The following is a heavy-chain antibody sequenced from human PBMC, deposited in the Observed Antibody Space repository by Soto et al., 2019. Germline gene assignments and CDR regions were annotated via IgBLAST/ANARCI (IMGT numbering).Heavy chain of an antibody. J-gene: IGHJ4*02. CDR3: ARGRSDYGDYGVDY. CDR2: MNPNSGNT. V-gene: IGHV1-8*01. Sequence: ASVKVSCKASGYTFTSYDINWVRQATGQGLEWMGWMNPNSGNTGYAQKFQGRVTMTRNTSISTAYMELSSLRSEDTAVYYCARGRSDYGDYGVDYWGQGTLVTVSS. D-gene: IGHD4-17*01. CDR1: GYTFTSYD.